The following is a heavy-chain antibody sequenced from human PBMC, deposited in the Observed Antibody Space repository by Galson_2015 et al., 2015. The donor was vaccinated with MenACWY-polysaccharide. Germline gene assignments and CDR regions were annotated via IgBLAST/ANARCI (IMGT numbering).Heavy chain of an antibody. Sequence: SLRLSCAASGFTFSSYSMNWVRQAPGKGLEWVSSISSSSSYIYYADSVKGRFTISRDNAKNSLYLQMNSLRAEDTAVYYCARQLQDIVVVPAAMDFDYWGQGTLVTVSS. CDR2: ISSSSSYI. CDR3: ARQLQDIVVVPAAMDFDY. J-gene: IGHJ4*02. CDR1: GFTFSSYS. V-gene: IGHV3-21*01. D-gene: IGHD2-2*01.